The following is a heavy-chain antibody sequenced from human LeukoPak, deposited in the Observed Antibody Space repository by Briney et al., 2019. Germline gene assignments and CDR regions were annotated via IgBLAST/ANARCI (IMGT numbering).Heavy chain of an antibody. V-gene: IGHV3-7*01. J-gene: IGHJ4*02. CDR2: IKQDGSEK. Sequence: PGGSLRLSCAASGFTFSSYWMSWVRQAPGKGLEWVANIKQDGSEKYYVDSVKGRFTISRDKAKNSLYLQMNSLRAEDTAVYYCASYRRDGGSVGIYYFDYWGQGTLVTVSS. D-gene: IGHD3-3*02. CDR1: GFTFSSYW. CDR3: ASYRRDGGSVGIYYFDY.